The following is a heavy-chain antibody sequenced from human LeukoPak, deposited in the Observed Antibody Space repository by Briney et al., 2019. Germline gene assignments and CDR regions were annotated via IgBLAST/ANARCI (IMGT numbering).Heavy chain of an antibody. V-gene: IGHV3-48*03. CDR1: GFTISTYD. D-gene: IGHD1-26*01. J-gene: IGHJ6*04. CDR3: ARAPSGTGMDV. Sequence: GGSLRLSCAASGFTISTYDINWVSQAPGRGLEWVSYISSSGSTIYYADSVKGRFTISRDNAKNLVYLQMNSLRAEDTAVYYCARAPSGTGMDVWGKGPRSPSPQ. CDR2: ISSSGSTI.